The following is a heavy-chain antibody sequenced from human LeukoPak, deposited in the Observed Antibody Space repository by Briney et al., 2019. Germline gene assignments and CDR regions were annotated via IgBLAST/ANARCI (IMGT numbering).Heavy chain of an antibody. D-gene: IGHD6-19*01. CDR2: INPNSGGT. CDR1: GYTSTGYY. V-gene: IGHV1-2*06. Sequence: GASVKVSCKASGYTSTGYYMHWVRQAPGQGLEWMGRINPNSGGTNYAQKFQGRVTMTRDTSISTAYMELSRLRSDDTAVYYCARDDSSGWFEYWGQGTLVTVSS. CDR3: ARDDSSGWFEY. J-gene: IGHJ5*01.